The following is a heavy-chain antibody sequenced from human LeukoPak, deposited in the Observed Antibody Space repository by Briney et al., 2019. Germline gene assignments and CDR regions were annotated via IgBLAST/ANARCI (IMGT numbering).Heavy chain of an antibody. CDR2: ISAYNGNT. D-gene: IGHD3-10*01. Sequence: TSVKVSCKASGYTFTSYGISWVRQAPGQGLEWMGWISAYNGNTNYAQKLQGRVTMTTDTSTSTAYMELRSLRSDDTAVYYCARDRSYYGSGSLWGQGTLVTVSS. J-gene: IGHJ4*02. CDR3: ARDRSYYGSGSL. CDR1: GYTFTSYG. V-gene: IGHV1-18*01.